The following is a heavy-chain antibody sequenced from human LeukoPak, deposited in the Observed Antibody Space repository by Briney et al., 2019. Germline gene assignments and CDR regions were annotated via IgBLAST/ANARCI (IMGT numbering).Heavy chain of an antibody. Sequence: GGSLRLSCAASGFTFSSYEMNWVRQAPGKGLEWVSYISSSSSTIYYADSVKGRFTISRDNAKNSLYLQMNSLRAEDTAVYYCARDGGGYDFWSGYSNAFDIWGQGTMVTVSS. CDR3: ARDGGGYDFWSGYSNAFDI. D-gene: IGHD3-3*01. CDR2: ISSSSSTI. CDR1: GFTFSSYE. V-gene: IGHV3-48*01. J-gene: IGHJ3*02.